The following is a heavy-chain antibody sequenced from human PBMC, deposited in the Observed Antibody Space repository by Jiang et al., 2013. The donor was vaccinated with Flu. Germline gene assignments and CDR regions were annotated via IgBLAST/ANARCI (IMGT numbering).Heavy chain of an antibody. CDR1: GFTFSSYW. CDR2: IKEDGSEK. CDR3: ARGTTSPGTDY. D-gene: IGHD2-2*01. J-gene: IGHJ4*02. V-gene: IGHV3-7*03. Sequence: GGSLRLSCAASGFTFSSYWMNWVRQAPGKGLEWVANIKEDGSEKDYVDSVKGRFTISRDNAKNSLYLQMNSLRAEDTAVYYCARGTTSPGTDYWGQGTLVTVSS.